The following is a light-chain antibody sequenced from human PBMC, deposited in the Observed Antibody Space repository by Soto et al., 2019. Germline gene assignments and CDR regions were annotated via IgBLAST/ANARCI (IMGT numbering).Light chain of an antibody. CDR1: SSDIGGYNF. J-gene: IGLJ2*01. CDR3: TSYTPSSTLV. CDR2: AVT. V-gene: IGLV2-14*01. Sequence: QSALTQPASVSGSPGQSITISCTGTSSDIGGYNFVSWYRQHPGKAPKLLIYAVTNRPSGIPDRFSGSKSGNTASLTISGLQAEDEADYYCTSYTPSSTLVFGGGTKLTVL.